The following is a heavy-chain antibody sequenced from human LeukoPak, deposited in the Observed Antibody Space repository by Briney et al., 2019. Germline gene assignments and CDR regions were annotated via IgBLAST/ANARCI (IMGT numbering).Heavy chain of an antibody. D-gene: IGHD3-22*01. J-gene: IGHJ5*02. CDR3: ARAVYYYDSSGYYSNTFDP. Sequence: ASVKVSCKASGYTFTSYDINWVRQATGQGLEWMGWMNPNSGNTGYAQKFQGRVTMTRNTSISTAYMELNSLRSEDTAVYYCARAVYYYDSSGYYSNTFDPWGQGTLVTVSS. V-gene: IGHV1-8*01. CDR1: GYTFTSYD. CDR2: MNPNSGNT.